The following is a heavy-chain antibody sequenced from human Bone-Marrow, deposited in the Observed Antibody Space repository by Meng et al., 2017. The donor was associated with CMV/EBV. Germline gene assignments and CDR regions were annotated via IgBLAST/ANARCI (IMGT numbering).Heavy chain of an antibody. D-gene: IGHD3-9*01. Sequence: GESLKISCAASGFTFSSYAMHWVRQAPGKGLEWVAVIWYDGSNKYYADSVKGRFTISRDNSKNTLYLQMNSLRAEDTAVYYCAKSVEKPTYYDILTGYYTYYGMDVWGQGTTVTVSS. CDR2: IWYDGSNK. CDR3: AKSVEKPTYYDILTGYYTYYGMDV. J-gene: IGHJ6*02. CDR1: GFTFSSYA. V-gene: IGHV3-30*04.